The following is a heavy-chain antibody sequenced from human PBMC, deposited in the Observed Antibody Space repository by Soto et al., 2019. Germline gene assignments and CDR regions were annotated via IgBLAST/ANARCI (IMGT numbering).Heavy chain of an antibody. CDR3: TRAAWFPYLSFY. J-gene: IGHJ4*02. V-gene: IGHV3-48*03. CDR1: GFTFSRFE. D-gene: IGHD3-10*01. Sequence: LGGSLRLSCAASGFTFSRFEFHWVRLCPGKGVDWISYISSSGSAASYASSVEGRVTIPRDNANVAVYLQMDSLGAEDTALYYCTRAAWFPYLSFYWGQGALVTVSS. CDR2: ISSSGSAA.